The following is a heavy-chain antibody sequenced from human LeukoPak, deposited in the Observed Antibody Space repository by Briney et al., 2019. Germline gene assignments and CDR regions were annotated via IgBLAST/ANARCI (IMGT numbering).Heavy chain of an antibody. CDR3: AHSSGKFVEAGVHDY. Sequence: PGGSLRLSCAASGFTFSSYAMSWVRQAPGKGLEWVSAISGSGGSPYYADSVKGRFTISRDNSKNTLYLQMNSLRAEDTAVYYCAHSSGKFVEAGVHDYWGQGTLVTVSS. CDR2: ISGSGGSP. CDR1: GFTFSSYA. V-gene: IGHV3-23*01. J-gene: IGHJ4*02. D-gene: IGHD3-10*01.